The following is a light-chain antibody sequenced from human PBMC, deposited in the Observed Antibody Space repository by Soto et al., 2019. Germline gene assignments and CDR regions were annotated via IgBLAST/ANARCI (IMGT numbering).Light chain of an antibody. CDR2: LEGSGSY. Sequence: QSVLTQSSSASASLGSSVKLTCTLSSGHSSYIIAWHQQQPGKAPRYLMKLEGSGSYNKGSGVPDRFSGSSSGADRYLTISNLQSDDEADYYCETCDSNTHVFGTGTKLTVL. CDR3: ETCDSNTHV. CDR1: SGHSSYI. V-gene: IGLV4-60*03. J-gene: IGLJ1*01.